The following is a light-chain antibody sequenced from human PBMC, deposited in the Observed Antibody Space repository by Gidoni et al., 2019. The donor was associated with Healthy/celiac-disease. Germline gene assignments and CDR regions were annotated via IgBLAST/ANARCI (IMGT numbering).Light chain of an antibody. CDR3: ETWGSNTGV. V-gene: IGLV4-60*02. Sequence: QPVLTQSSSAAAFLGSSVKLTCTLSSGHSSYIIAWHQQQPGKAPRYLMKLEGSVSYNKGSGVPDRFSGSSSGTDRYLTISNLQFEDEADYYCETWGSNTGVFGGGTKLTVL. CDR1: SGHSSYI. CDR2: LEGSVSY. J-gene: IGLJ3*02.